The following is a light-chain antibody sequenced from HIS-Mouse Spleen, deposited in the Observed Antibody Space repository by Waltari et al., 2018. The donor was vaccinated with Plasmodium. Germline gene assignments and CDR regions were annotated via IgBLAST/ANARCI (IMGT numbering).Light chain of an antibody. V-gene: IGLV2-14*03. Sequence: QSALTQPASVSGSPGQSITISCTGTSSDVGGYNYVSWYQQHPGKAPKLIIDDVSNRPSGVASRCSASNPRNTASLTISGLQAEDEADYYCSANTSSSTLNYVFGTGTKVTVL. CDR1: SSDVGGYNY. J-gene: IGLJ1*01. CDR2: DVS. CDR3: SANTSSSTLNYV.